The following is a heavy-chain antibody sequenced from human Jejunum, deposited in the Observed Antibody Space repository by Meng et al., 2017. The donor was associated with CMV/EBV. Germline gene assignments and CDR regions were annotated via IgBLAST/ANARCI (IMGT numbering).Heavy chain of an antibody. D-gene: IGHD2-21*01. CDR2: IYYTGST. CDR3: ARDNVVHYYYGLDV. V-gene: IGHV4-59*01. Sequence: VSGGSITNYYWSSIRQTPGKGLEWIGYIYYTGSTNYNPSLKSRVTISVDTSKNQFSLKLSSVTAADTAVYYCARDNVVHYYYGLDVWGQGTTVTVSS. J-gene: IGHJ6*02. CDR1: GGSITNYY.